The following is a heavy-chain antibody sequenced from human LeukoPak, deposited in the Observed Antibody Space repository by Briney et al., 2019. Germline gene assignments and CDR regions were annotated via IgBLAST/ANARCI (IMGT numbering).Heavy chain of an antibody. V-gene: IGHV3-21*01. CDR1: GFTFSSYS. CDR2: ISSSSSYI. CDR3: ARDSYYYGSGRGYMDV. J-gene: IGHJ6*03. Sequence: GGSLRLSCAASGFTFSSYSMNWVRQAPGKGLEWVSSISSSSSYIYYADSVKGRFTISRDNSKNTLYLQMNGLRAEDTAVYYCARDSYYYGSGRGYMDVWGKGTTVTVSS. D-gene: IGHD3-10*01.